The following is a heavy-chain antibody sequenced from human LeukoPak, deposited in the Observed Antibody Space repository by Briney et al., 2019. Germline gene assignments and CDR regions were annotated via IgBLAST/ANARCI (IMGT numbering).Heavy chain of an antibody. J-gene: IGHJ6*03. CDR2: IYYSGST. CDR3: ARGVVVLYYMDV. CDR1: GGSTSSYY. V-gene: IGHV4-59*01. Sequence: SGPTLVKPSETLSLTCTVSGGSTSSYYWSWIRQPPGKGLEWIGYIYYSGSTNYNPSLKSRVTISVDTSKNQFSLKLSSVTAADTAVYYCARGVVVLYYMDVWGKGTTVTVSS. D-gene: IGHD3-22*01.